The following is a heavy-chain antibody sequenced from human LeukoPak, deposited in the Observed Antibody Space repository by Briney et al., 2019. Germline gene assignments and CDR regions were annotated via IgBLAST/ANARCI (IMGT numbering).Heavy chain of an antibody. J-gene: IGHJ4*02. Sequence: SGRSLRLSCAASGFTFSSYGIHWVRQAPGKGLEWVAVISYDGSNKYYADSVKGRFTISRDNSKNTLYLQMNSLRAEDTAVYYCAKASTPIAAATVDYWGQGTLVTVSS. CDR3: AKASTPIAAATVDY. CDR2: ISYDGSNK. CDR1: GFTFSSYG. V-gene: IGHV3-30*18. D-gene: IGHD6-13*01.